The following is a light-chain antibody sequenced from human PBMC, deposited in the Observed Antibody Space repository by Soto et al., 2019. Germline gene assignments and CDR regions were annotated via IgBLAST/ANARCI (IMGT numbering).Light chain of an antibody. CDR1: QSFSSGY. CDR3: PHSGSSHLT. J-gene: IGKJ4*01. CDR2: GAS. V-gene: IGKV3-20*01. Sequence: EIVLTQSPGTLSLSPGERATLSCRASQSFSSGYLAWYQQKPGQAPRLLIYGASSRATGIPDRFRACGSGTDFTLTISRLEPEEFAVYYCPHSGSSHLTFGGGTKVEIK.